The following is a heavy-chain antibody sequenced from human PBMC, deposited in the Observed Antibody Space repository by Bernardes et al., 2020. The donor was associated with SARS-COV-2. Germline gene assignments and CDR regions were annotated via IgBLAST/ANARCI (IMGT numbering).Heavy chain of an antibody. CDR2: IDPLYSYT. V-gene: IGHV5-10-1*01. CDR3: ASARKYSSGWYVLDGMDV. J-gene: IGHJ6*02. CDR1: GYSFTHYW. D-gene: IGHD6-19*01. Sequence: GGALMLSCKGSGYSFTHYWILLVRQMPGHGLEWMVRIDPLYSYTNYSPSFQGHVTIPADKSISTAYLQWSSLKASDTDMYYCASARKYSSGWYVLDGMDVWGQGTTVTVSS.